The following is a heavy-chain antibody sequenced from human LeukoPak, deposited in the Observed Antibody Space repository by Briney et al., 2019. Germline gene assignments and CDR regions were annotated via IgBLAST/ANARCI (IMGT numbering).Heavy chain of an antibody. CDR2: MNPNSGNT. J-gene: IGHJ5*02. V-gene: IGHV1-8*01. CDR1: GYTFTSYD. Sequence: ASVKVSCKASGYTFTSYDINWVRQATGQGLEWMGWMNPNSGNTGYAQNFQGRVTMTRNTSISTAYMELRSLRSDDTAVHYCARDIQRRYQLLSTGSWFDPWGQGTLVTVSS. CDR3: ARDIQRRYQLLSTGSWFDP. D-gene: IGHD2-2*01.